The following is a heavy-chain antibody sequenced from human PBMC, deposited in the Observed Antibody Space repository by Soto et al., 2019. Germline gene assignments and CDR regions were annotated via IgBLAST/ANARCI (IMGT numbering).Heavy chain of an antibody. D-gene: IGHD3-10*01. CDR3: ARLNGSGSSDRRGFVS. Sequence: PSETLSLTCTVSGGSITYYYWSWIRQSPGKGLEWIGYIYDSENTNYNPSLRRRVNIAIDTSKNQFSLRLTSVTAADTAVYYCARLNGSGSSDRRGFVSWGQGSQVTSPQ. CDR2: IYDSENT. CDR1: GGSITYYY. V-gene: IGHV4-59*08. J-gene: IGHJ4*02.